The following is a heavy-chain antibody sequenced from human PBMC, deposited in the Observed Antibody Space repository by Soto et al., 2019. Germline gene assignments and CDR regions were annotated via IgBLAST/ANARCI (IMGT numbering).Heavy chain of an antibody. V-gene: IGHV4-34*01. CDR3: AIVPYYYYYYYMDV. J-gene: IGHJ6*03. Sequence: SETLSLTCAVYGGSFSGYYWSWIRQPPGKGLEWIGEINHSGSTNYNPSLKSRVTISVDTSKNQFSLKLSSVTAADTAVYYCAIVPYYYYYYYMDVWGQGTTVTVSS. CDR2: INHSGST. CDR1: GGSFSGYY.